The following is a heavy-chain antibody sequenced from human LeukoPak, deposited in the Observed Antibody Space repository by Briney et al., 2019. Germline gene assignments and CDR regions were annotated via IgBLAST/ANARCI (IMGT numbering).Heavy chain of an antibody. CDR1: GYTFTGYY. CDR3: ARDHRPRAAAAGTISDY. J-gene: IGHJ4*02. V-gene: IGHV1-2*06. CDR2: INPNSGGT. Sequence: ASVKVSCKASGYTFTGYYMHWVRQAPGQGLEWMGRINPNSGGTNYAQKFQGRVTMTRDTSISTAYMELSRLRFDDTAVYYCARDHRPRAAAAGTISDYWGQGTLVTVSS. D-gene: IGHD6-13*01.